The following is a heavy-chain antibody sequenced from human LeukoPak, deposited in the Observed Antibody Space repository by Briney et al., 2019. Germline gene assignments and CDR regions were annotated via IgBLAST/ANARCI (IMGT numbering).Heavy chain of an antibody. D-gene: IGHD1-26*01. J-gene: IGHJ5*02. CDR3: AGPWDQVGFDP. CDR1: GYPFIDYY. V-gene: IGHV1-2*02. CDR2: IYPKTGGT. Sequence: GASVKVSCKASGYPFIDYYLHWVRQAPGQGLEWMGWIYPKTGGTSYAQKFQGRVTMTRDTSISTAYMELIGLRSDDTAVYYCAGPWDQVGFDPWGQGTLVSVSS.